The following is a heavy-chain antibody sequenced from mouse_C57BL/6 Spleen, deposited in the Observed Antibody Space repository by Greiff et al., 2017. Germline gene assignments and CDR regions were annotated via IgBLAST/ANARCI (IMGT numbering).Heavy chain of an antibody. D-gene: IGHD2-1*01. CDR3: ARHEGALYSLYYFDY. V-gene: IGHV1-62-2*01. CDR1: GYTFTEYT. Sequence: VKLQESGAELVKPGASVKLSCKASGYTFTEYTIHWVKQRSGQGLEWIGWFYPGSGSIKYNEKFKDKATLTADKSSSTVYMELSRLTSEDSAVYFCARHEGALYSLYYFDYWGQGTTLTVSS. J-gene: IGHJ2*01. CDR2: FYPGSGSI.